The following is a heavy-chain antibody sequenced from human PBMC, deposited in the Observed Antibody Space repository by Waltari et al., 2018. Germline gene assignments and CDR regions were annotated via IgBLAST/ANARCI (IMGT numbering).Heavy chain of an antibody. J-gene: IGHJ4*02. CDR3: ARELDHIKDDY. V-gene: IGHV3-48*04. Sequence: EVQLVESGGGLVQPGGSLRLSCAVSGFTFNNYHMNWVRLVPGRGRGWLSYISSESNVTYYSGSVSGRFTVSRDNAKSSLFLQMNSLRAEDTAGYYCARELDHIKDDYWGQGTLVTVSS. CDR2: ISSESNVT. D-gene: IGHD3-3*02. CDR1: GFTFNNYH.